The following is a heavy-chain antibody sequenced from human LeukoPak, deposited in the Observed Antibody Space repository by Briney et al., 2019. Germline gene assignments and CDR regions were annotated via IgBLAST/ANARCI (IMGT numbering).Heavy chain of an antibody. J-gene: IGHJ1*01. V-gene: IGHV4-38-2*01. CDR3: ARVVQSTDSSGLYLPEYFQH. CDR1: GFTFSTYG. CDR2: IYHSGST. Sequence: PGGSLRLSCVASGFTFSTYGMSWVRQAPGKGLEWIGSIYHSGSTYYNPSLKSRVTISVDTSKNQFSLKLSSVTAADTAVYYCARVVQSTDSSGLYLPEYFQHWGQGTLVTVSS. D-gene: IGHD3-22*01.